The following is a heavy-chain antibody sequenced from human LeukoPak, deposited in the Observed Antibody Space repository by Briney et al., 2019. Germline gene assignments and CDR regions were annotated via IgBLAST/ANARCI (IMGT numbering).Heavy chain of an antibody. CDR1: GYTFTDYY. D-gene: IGHD3-3*01. CDR2: IHPNSGDT. Sequence: GASVKVSCKASGYTFTDYYIHWVRQAPGQGLEWMALIHPNSGDTYYAQKFRGRVTMTRDTSISTAYMELSSLRSEDTAVYYCARATTWSGNFYYFDYWGQGILVTVSS. J-gene: IGHJ4*02. CDR3: ARATTWSGNFYYFDY. V-gene: IGHV1-2*06.